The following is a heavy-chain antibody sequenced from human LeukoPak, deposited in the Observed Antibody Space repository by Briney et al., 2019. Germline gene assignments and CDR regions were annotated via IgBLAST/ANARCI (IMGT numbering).Heavy chain of an antibody. V-gene: IGHV6-1*01. CDR3: ASHSV. D-gene: IGHD6-13*01. J-gene: IGHJ4*02. Sequence: SRGLEWLGRTYYRSKLYNDYAVSVKSRITINPDTSKNQFSLQLNSVTPEDTAVYYCASHSVWGQGTLVTVSS. CDR2: TYYRSKLYN.